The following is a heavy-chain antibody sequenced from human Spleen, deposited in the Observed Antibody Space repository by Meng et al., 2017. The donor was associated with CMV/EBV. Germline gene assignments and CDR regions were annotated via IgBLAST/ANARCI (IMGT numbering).Heavy chain of an antibody. V-gene: IGHV3-7*03. J-gene: IGHJ6*02. CDR2: IKQDGSEK. Sequence: GESLKISCAASGFTFSSYWMSWVRQAPGKGLEWVANIKQDGSEKYYVDSVKGRFTISRDNAKNSLYLQMNSLRAEDTALYYCAKDIEAVAYYGMDVWGQGTTVTVSS. CDR1: GFTFSSYW. D-gene: IGHD6-19*01. CDR3: AKDIEAVAYYGMDV.